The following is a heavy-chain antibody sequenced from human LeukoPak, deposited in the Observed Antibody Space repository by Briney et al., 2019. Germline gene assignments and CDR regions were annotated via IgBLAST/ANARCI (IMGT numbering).Heavy chain of an antibody. V-gene: IGHV3-23*01. CDR1: GFTFSSYA. J-gene: IGHJ4*02. CDR2: ISSSGGST. CDR3: VREDTPATANY. D-gene: IGHD2-21*02. Sequence: GGSLRLSCAASGFTFSSYAMSWVRQAPGKGLEWVSAISSSGGSTYYADSVTGRFTISRDNSKDTLFLQMHSLRPGDTAVYYCVREDTPATANYWGQGTLVTISS.